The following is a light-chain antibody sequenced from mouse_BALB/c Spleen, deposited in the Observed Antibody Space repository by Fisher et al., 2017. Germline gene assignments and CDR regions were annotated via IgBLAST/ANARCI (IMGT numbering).Light chain of an antibody. Sequence: DIVLTQSTAIMSASPGEKVTMTCSASSSVSYMYWYQQKPGSSPRLLIYDTSKLASGVPARFSGSGSGTSYSLTISSMEAEDVATYYCFQGSGYPLTFGAGTKLELK. J-gene: IGKJ5*01. V-gene: IGKV4-63*01. CDR1: SSVSY. CDR3: FQGSGYPLT. CDR2: DTS.